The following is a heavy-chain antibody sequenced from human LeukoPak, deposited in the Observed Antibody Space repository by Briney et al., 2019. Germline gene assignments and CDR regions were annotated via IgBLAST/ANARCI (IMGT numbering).Heavy chain of an antibody. V-gene: IGHV4-31*03. J-gene: IGHJ5*02. D-gene: IGHD2-2*01. CDR1: GGSISSGGYY. CDR2: IYYSGST. Sequence: PSDTLSLTCTVSGGSISSGGYYWSWIRQHPGKGLEWIGYIYYSGSTYYNPSLKSRVTISVDTSKNQFSLKLSSVTAADTAVYYCARQLLSSGVWFDPWGQGTLVTVSS. CDR3: ARQLLSSGVWFDP.